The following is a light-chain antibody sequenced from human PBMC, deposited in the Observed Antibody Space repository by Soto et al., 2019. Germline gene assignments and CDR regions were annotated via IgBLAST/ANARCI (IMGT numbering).Light chain of an antibody. CDR1: SSDVGRYNR. Sequence: QSALAQPPSVSGSPGQSVTISCTGTSSDVGRYNRVSWYQQPPGTAPKLLIYEVRNRPSGVPDRFSGSKSANTASLTISGLQAEDEADYYCSLYTSSLTLDVFGTGTKVTVL. CDR2: EVR. V-gene: IGLV2-18*01. J-gene: IGLJ1*01. CDR3: SLYTSSLTLDV.